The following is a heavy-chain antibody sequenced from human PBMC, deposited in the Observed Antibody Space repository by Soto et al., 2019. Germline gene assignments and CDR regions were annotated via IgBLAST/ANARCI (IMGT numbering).Heavy chain of an antibody. Sequence: QSQTLSLTCAISGDRVSINSAAWNWIRQSPSRGLEWLGRTYYRAKWYNDYAVSVKSRITIKPDTSKNQFSLQLNSVTPEDTAVYYCATTLKLGTDAFDIWGQGTMVTVSS. CDR1: GDRVSINSAA. CDR3: ATTLKLGTDAFDI. D-gene: IGHD7-27*01. J-gene: IGHJ3*02. V-gene: IGHV6-1*01. CDR2: TYYRAKWYN.